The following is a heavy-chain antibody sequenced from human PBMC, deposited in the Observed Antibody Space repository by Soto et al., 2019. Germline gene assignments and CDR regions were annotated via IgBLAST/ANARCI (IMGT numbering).Heavy chain of an antibody. CDR3: ARHVSNGDFDF. V-gene: IGHV5-10-1*01. Sequence: PGESLKISREASAYTFPVSLISWVREMTRKGPESAGKIYPSASRTRYRPSSRARITLSVEKAINTAYLEWGRLKASDTAMYYCARHVSNGDFDFWGQGTQVTVSS. CDR1: AYTFPVSL. D-gene: IGHD2-8*01. CDR2: IYPSASRT. J-gene: IGHJ4*02.